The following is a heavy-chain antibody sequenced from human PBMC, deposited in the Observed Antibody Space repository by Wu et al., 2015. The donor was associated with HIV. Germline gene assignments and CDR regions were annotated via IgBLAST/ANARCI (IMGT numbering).Heavy chain of an antibody. Sequence: QVQLVQSGAEVKKPGSSVKVSCKASGGTFSSYAISWVRQAPGQGLEWMGGIIPLFGTTDYAQLFQGRVTITTDESTSTAYMRLSSLRSEDTAVYYCASPRSPGYSSAWPTYFDYWGQGTLVTVSS. CDR2: IIPLFGTT. D-gene: IGHD6-19*01. CDR1: GGTFSSYA. V-gene: IGHV1-69*05. CDR3: ASPRSPGYSSAWPTYFDY. J-gene: IGHJ4*02.